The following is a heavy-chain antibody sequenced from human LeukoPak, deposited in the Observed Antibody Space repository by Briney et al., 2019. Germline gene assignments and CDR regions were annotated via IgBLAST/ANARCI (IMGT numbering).Heavy chain of an antibody. J-gene: IGHJ4*02. Sequence: GGSLRLSCEVSGSTFTRYGMHWVRQAPGKGQEWLAVIWHDGSDISYADSVKGRFTISRDNSRNSLYLQMKSLTTEDAALYYCAKRSGSPHNFDYWGRGTLVTVSS. CDR2: IWHDGSDI. V-gene: IGHV3-33*03. CDR3: AKRSGSPHNFDY. D-gene: IGHD1-14*01. CDR1: GSTFTRYG.